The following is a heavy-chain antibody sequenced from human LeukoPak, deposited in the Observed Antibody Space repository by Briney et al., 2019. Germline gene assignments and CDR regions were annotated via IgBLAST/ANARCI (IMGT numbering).Heavy chain of an antibody. V-gene: IGHV1-69*04. CDR1: GGTFSSYA. D-gene: IGHD5-18*01. CDR2: FITNLGIA. Sequence: SVKVSCKASGGTFSSYATSGVRQAPGQGLEWMGRFITNLGIANYAQKFQGRVTITADKSTSTAYMELSSLRSEDTAVYYCARAGRGYSYVQQYSFDYWGQGTLVTVSS. CDR3: ARAGRGYSYVQQYSFDY. J-gene: IGHJ4*02.